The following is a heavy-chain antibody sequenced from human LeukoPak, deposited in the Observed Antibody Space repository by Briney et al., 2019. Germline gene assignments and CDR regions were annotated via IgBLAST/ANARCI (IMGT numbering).Heavy chain of an antibody. CDR2: IIPIFGIA. Sequence: SVKVSCKASGGTFSSYAISWVRHAPGQGLEWMGRIIPIFGIANYAQKFQGRVTITADKSTSTAYMELSSLRSEDTAVYYCARELMDTAMVTGFGYWGQGTLVTVSS. V-gene: IGHV1-69*04. J-gene: IGHJ4*02. CDR1: GGTFSSYA. CDR3: ARELMDTAMVTGFGY. D-gene: IGHD5-18*01.